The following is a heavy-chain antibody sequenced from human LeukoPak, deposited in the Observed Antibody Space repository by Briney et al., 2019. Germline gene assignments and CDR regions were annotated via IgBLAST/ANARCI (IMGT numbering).Heavy chain of an antibody. CDR3: ARRRPGYCSGGSCYGYYFDY. Sequence: GESLKISFKGSGYSFTSYWIGWVRQMPGKGLEWMGIIYPGDSDSRNSPSFQGQVTISADKSISTVYLQWSSLEASDTAMYYCARRRPGYCSGGSCYGYYFDYWGQGTLVTVSS. D-gene: IGHD2-15*01. V-gene: IGHV5-51*01. CDR1: GYSFTSYW. CDR2: IYPGDSDS. J-gene: IGHJ4*02.